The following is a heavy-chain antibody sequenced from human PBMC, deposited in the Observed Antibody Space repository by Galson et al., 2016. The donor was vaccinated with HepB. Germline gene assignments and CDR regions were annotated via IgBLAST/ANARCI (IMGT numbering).Heavy chain of an antibody. CDR1: GYPFDSYW. V-gene: IGHV5-10-1*01. CDR3: ARKGGQDGWDV. J-gene: IGHJ6*02. D-gene: IGHD3-16*01. Sequence: QSGAEVKKPGESLRISCKSSGYPFDSYWITWVRQVPGRGLEWMGRIDPSDSQIPYSPSFQGNVIFSVDESITSAYLEWSSLEASNSGIYFCARKGGQDGWDVWGPGTSVTVSS. CDR2: IDPSDSQI.